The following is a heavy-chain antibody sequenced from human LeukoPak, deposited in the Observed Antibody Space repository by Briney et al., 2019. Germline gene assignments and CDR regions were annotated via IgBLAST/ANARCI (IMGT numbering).Heavy chain of an antibody. CDR1: GFTFSSYA. Sequence: GGSLRLSCAASGFTFSSYAMHWVRQAPGKVLEWVAVISYDGSNKYYADSVKGRFTISRDNSKNTLYLQMNSLRAEDTAVYYCARGSNYYDSSYFDYWGQGTLVTVSS. J-gene: IGHJ4*02. CDR2: ISYDGSNK. D-gene: IGHD3-22*01. V-gene: IGHV3-30-3*01. CDR3: ARGSNYYDSSYFDY.